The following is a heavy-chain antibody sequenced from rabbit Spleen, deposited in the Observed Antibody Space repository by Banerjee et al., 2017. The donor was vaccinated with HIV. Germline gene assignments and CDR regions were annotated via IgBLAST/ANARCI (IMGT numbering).Heavy chain of an antibody. V-gene: IGHV1S7*01. Sequence: QVKETGGGLVQPGGSLTLSCKASGFDFRRYYLTWVRQAPGKRLEWIGIISVGEGATDYASWVNGRFTISSDNAQNTVDLQMSGLTAADTATYFCARDAAGREDFNLWGQGTLVTVS. J-gene: IGHJ4*01. CDR3: ARDAAGREDFNL. CDR1: GFDFRRYY. D-gene: IGHD4-2*01. CDR2: ISVGEGAT.